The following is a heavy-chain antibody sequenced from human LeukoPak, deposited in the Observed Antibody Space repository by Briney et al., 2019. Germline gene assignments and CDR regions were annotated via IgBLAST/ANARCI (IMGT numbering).Heavy chain of an antibody. CDR2: FDPEDGET. CDR3: APGTYYYDSCGHLD. D-gene: IGHD3-22*01. Sequence: ASVKVSCKVSGYTLTELSMHWVRQAPGKGLEWMGGFDPEDGETIYAQKFQGRVTMTEDTSTDTAYMELSSLRSEDTAVYYCAPGTYYYDSCGHLDWGQGTLATVSS. CDR1: GYTLTELS. J-gene: IGHJ4*02. V-gene: IGHV1-24*01.